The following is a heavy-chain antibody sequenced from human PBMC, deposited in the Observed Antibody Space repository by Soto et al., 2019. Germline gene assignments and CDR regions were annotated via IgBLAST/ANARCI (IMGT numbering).Heavy chain of an antibody. CDR1: GFTFSNAW. D-gene: IGHD1-26*01. CDR3: TTDLEGSYYPPWFDY. V-gene: IGHV3-15*07. Sequence: GGSLRLSCAASGFTFSNAWMNWVRQAPGKGLEWVGRIKSKTDGGTTDYAAPVKGRFTISRDDSKNTLYLQMNSLKTEDTAVYYCTTDLEGSYYPPWFDYWGQGTLVTVSS. CDR2: IKSKTDGGTT. J-gene: IGHJ4*02.